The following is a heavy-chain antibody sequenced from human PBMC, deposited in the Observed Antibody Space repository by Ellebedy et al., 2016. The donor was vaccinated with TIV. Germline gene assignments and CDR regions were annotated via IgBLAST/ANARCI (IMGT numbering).Heavy chain of an antibody. Sequence: ASVQVSCKASGYTFTSSYMYWVRQAPGQGLEWMGIINPSGGSSNYAQKFQGRVTMTRDTSTSTVYMELSSLRSEDTAVYYCARGDKYYYDSSGYYYTYWGQGTLVTVSS. V-gene: IGHV1-46*01. D-gene: IGHD3-22*01. CDR3: ARGDKYYYDSSGYYYTY. J-gene: IGHJ4*02. CDR2: INPSGGSS. CDR1: GYTFTSSY.